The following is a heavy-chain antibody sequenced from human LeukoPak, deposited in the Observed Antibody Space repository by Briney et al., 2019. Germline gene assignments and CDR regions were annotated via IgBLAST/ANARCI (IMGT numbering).Heavy chain of an antibody. J-gene: IGHJ6*03. CDR2: IYYSGST. CDR1: GVSISSYY. D-gene: IGHD3-22*01. CDR3: ARGSDSSGYYYARGYYMDV. Sequence: PETLSLTCTVSGVSISSYYWSWIRQPPGKGLEWIGYIYYSGSTNYNPSLKSRVTISVDTSKNQFSLKLSSVTAADTAVYYCARGSDSSGYYYARGYYMDVWGKGTTVTVSS. V-gene: IGHV4-59*01.